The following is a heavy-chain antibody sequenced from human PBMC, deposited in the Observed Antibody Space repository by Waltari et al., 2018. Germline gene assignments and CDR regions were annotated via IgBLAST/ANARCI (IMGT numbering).Heavy chain of an antibody. CDR2: TYYKSKWNI. CDR1: AAVFSNSG. D-gene: IGHD5-12*01. J-gene: IGHJ4*02. V-gene: IGHV6-1*01. Sequence: QVKLPESGPGLVKPSHPLSLTCAISAAVFSNSGWHWIRQSPSRGLEWLGRTYYKSKWNIDYAVTVQSRININADPSKNQVSLHLNSVTPEDTAVYYCTRGWLRTGFDYWGQGISVTVSS. CDR3: TRGWLRTGFDY.